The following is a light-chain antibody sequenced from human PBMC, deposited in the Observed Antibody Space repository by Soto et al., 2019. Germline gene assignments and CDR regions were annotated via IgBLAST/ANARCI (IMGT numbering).Light chain of an antibody. CDR1: QTISDY. J-gene: IGKJ4*01. V-gene: IGKV1-39*01. CDR2: AAS. CDR3: QQSFSTPLT. Sequence: DIQMTQSPSSLSASVGDRVIITCRASQTISDYLNWYQQKPGEAPKVLIYAASSLRSGVPSRFSGSGSGTDFTLTISSLQPEDCATYYCQQSFSTPLTFGGGTKVDIK.